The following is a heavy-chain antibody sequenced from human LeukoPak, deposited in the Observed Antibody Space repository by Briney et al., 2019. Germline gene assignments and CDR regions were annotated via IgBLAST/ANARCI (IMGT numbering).Heavy chain of an antibody. J-gene: IGHJ4*02. CDR3: TFYGDYGSPFDY. D-gene: IGHD4-17*01. CDR1: GFTFGDYA. V-gene: IGHV3-49*04. Sequence: SGGSLRLSCTTSGFTFGDYAMSWVRQAPGKGLEWVGFSRTKAYGGTTEYAASVKGRFTISRDDSESIAYLQMNSLKTEDTAEYYCTFYGDYGSPFDYWGQGTLVTVSS. CDR2: SRTKAYGGTT.